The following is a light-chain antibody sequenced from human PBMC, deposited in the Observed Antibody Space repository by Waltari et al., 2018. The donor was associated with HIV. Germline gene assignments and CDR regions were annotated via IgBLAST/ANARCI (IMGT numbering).Light chain of an antibody. J-gene: IGLJ3*02. CDR1: SSDIGSYC. V-gene: IGLV1-51*01. Sequence: QSVLTQPPSVSAPPGRKVTISCSGNSSDIGSYCVSWYQQFPGTAPRRLIFDTYKRPSGIPDRFSASKSGTSATLDITGLQTGDEADYYCATWDNSLSIGVFGGGTKLTVL. CDR2: DTY. CDR3: ATWDNSLSIGV.